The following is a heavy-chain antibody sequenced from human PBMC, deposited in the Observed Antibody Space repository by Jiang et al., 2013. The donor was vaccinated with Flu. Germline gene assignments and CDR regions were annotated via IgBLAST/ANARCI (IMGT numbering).Heavy chain of an antibody. V-gene: IGHV4-4*02. CDR1: GDSITNSNW. CDR2: IFHTGKN. Sequence: PGLVKPSGTLFLTCDVSGDSITNSNWWTWVRQSPGKGLEWIGQIFHTGKNIYNSSFKSRLSLSVDQSRNQFFLNLSSVTVVDTALYYCAREDRISRGGGFDAWGQGILVVVSS. D-gene: IGHD2-21*01. CDR3: AREDRISRGGGFDA. J-gene: IGHJ5*02.